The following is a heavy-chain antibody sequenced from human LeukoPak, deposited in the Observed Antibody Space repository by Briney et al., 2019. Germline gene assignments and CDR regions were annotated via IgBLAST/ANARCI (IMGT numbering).Heavy chain of an antibody. CDR2: IYYSGST. J-gene: IGHJ6*04. CDR3: ARNSWFGELNYYGMDV. CDR1: GGSVSSGSYY. D-gene: IGHD3-10*01. Sequence: SETLSLTCTVSGGSVSSGSYYWSWIRQPPGKGLEWIGYIYYSGSTNYNPSLKSRVTISVDTSKNQFSLKLSSVTAADTAVYYCARNSWFGELNYYGMDVWGKGTTVTVSS. V-gene: IGHV4-61*01.